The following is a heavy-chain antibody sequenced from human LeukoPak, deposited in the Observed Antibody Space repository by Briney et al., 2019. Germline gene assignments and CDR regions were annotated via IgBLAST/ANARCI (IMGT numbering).Heavy chain of an antibody. V-gene: IGHV3-23*01. CDR3: AKDSVLLWFGELSYFDY. D-gene: IGHD3-10*01. CDR2: ISGSGGST. J-gene: IGHJ4*02. Sequence: TGGSLRLSCAASGFTFGSYGMSWVRQAPGKGLEWVSAISGSGGSTYYADSVKGRFTISRDNSKNTLYLQMNSLRAEDTAVYYCAKDSVLLWFGELSYFDYWGQGTLVTVSS. CDR1: GFTFGSYG.